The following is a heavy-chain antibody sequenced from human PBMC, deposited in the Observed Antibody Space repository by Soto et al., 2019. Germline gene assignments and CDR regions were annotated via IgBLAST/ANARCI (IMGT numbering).Heavy chain of an antibody. CDR1: GFTFSSYG. Sequence: TGGSLRLSCAASGFTFSSYGMHWVRQAPGKGLEWVAVIWYDVCNKYYADSVKGRLTISRDNSKNTLYLLINSLRAEDTAVYYCARDAHCTNGVCYGESYYYYGMDVWGQGTTVTVSS. CDR3: ARDAHCTNGVCYGESYYYYGMDV. CDR2: IWYDVCNK. D-gene: IGHD2-8*01. J-gene: IGHJ6*02. V-gene: IGHV3-33*01.